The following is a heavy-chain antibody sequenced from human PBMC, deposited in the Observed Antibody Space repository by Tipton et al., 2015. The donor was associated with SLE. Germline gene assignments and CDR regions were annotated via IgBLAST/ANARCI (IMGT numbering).Heavy chain of an antibody. D-gene: IGHD3-10*01. Sequence: TLSLTCVVYGASFSGDYWSWIRQFPGKGLEWIGEITHSGSTSYNPSLKSRLTLSIDTSKNQFSLKLTSVTAADTAVYYCASGHWELHPYGAFDVWGHGTRVTVSS. CDR1: GASFSGDY. CDR3: ASGHWELHPYGAFDV. J-gene: IGHJ3*01. V-gene: IGHV4-34*09. CDR2: ITHSGST.